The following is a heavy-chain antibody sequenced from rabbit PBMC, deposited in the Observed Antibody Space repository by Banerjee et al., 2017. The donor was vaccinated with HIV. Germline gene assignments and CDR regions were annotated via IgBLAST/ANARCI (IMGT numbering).Heavy chain of an antibody. Sequence: GNTDYASWVNGRFTISLDNAQNTVFLQVTSLTAADTATYFCARHRAGGYGHDLWGQGTLVTVS. CDR3: ARHRAGGYGHDL. V-gene: IGHV1S47*01. D-gene: IGHD1-1*01. CDR2: GNT. J-gene: IGHJ3*01.